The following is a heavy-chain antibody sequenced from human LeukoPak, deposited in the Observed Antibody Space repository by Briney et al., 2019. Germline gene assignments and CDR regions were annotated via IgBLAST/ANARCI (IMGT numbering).Heavy chain of an antibody. CDR3: AKDEEYYDILTGYFDY. D-gene: IGHD3-9*01. V-gene: IGHV3-23*01. CDR1: GFTFSSYA. J-gene: IGHJ4*02. Sequence: PGGSLRLSCAASGFTFSSYAMSWVRQAPGKGLEWVSAISGSGGSTYYADSVRGRFTISRDNSKNTLYLQMNSLRAEDTAVYYCAKDEEYYDILTGYFDYWGQGTLVTVSS. CDR2: ISGSGGST.